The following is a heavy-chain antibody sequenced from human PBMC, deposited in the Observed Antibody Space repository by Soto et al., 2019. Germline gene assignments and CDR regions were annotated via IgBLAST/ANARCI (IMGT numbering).Heavy chain of an antibody. CDR1: GGTFSSYA. V-gene: IGHV1-69*06. Sequence: QVQLVQSGAEVKKPGSSVKVSCKASGGTFSSYAISWVRQAPGQGLEWMGGIIPIFGTANYAQKFQGRVTITSDKSTSPAYMELSSLRSEDTAVYYCARDLVRSIFGLKNYYYGMDVWGQGTTVTVSS. D-gene: IGHD3-3*01. CDR3: ARDLVRSIFGLKNYYYGMDV. J-gene: IGHJ6*02. CDR2: IIPIFGTA.